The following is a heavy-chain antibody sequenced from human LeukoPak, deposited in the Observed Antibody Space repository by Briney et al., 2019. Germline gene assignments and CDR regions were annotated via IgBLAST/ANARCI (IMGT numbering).Heavy chain of an antibody. D-gene: IGHD3-10*01. V-gene: IGHV3-23*01. CDR1: GFTFSSYA. CDR2: ISGSGGST. Sequence: PGGSLRLSCAASGFTFSSYAMSWVRQAPGKGLEWVSAISGSGGSTYYADSAKGRFTISRDNSKNTLYLQMNSLRAEDTAVYYCAKDPLLWFGELADYWGQGTLVTVSS. J-gene: IGHJ4*02. CDR3: AKDPLLWFGELADY.